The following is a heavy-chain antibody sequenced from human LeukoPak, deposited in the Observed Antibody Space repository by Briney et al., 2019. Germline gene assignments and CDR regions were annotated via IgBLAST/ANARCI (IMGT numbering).Heavy chain of an antibody. Sequence: GGSLRLSCAASGFTFSTYAMHWVRQAPGKGLEWVAVISYNGSNKYYADSVKGRFTISRDNSKSTLYLQMNSLRAEDTAVYYCARRFGESFTFYYYGMDVWGQGTTVTVSS. J-gene: IGHJ6*02. CDR2: ISYNGSNK. CDR3: ARRFGESFTFYYYGMDV. V-gene: IGHV3-30-3*01. D-gene: IGHD3-10*01. CDR1: GFTFSTYA.